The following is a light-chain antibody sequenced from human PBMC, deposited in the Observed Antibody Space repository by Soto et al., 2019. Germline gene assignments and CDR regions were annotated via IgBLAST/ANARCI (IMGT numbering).Light chain of an antibody. Sequence: DVVMTQSPLSLPVTLGQPASISCRSSQSLVYSDGNTYLTWFQQRPGQSPRRLIYKVSNRDSGVPDRFSGSGLGTDFTLKISRVEAEDVGVYYCLQGSHWPRTFGQGTKVEIK. V-gene: IGKV2-30*01. CDR3: LQGSHWPRT. CDR1: QSLVYSDGNTY. J-gene: IGKJ1*01. CDR2: KVS.